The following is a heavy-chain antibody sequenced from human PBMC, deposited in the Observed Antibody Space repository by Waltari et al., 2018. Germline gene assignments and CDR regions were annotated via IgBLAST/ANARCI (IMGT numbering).Heavy chain of an antibody. CDR2: IFSNDEK. V-gene: IGHV2-26*01. Sequence: QVTLKESGPVLVKPTETLTLTCTVSGFALSNARKGVSGIRQPPGKALEWLAHIFSNDEKSYSTSLKSRLTISKDTSKSQVVLTMTNMDPVDTATYYCARIRIAAAEGYYYYYMDVWGKGTTVTVSS. CDR3: ARIRIAAAEGYYYYYMDV. D-gene: IGHD6-13*01. CDR1: GFALSNARKG. J-gene: IGHJ6*03.